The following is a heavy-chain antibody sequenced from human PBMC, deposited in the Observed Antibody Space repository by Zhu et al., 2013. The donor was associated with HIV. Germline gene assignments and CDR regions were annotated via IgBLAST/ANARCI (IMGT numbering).Heavy chain of an antibody. CDR1: GYSITNGYC. CDR3: ARVNYEILTGFPNWYFDL. V-gene: IGHV4-38-2*01. J-gene: IGHJ2*01. CDR2: ICHSGRT. D-gene: IGHD3-9*01. Sequence: QVQLQESGPGLVKPSETLSLTCAVSGYSITNGYCWGWIRQAPGKGLEWIGNICHSGRTYYKLSLKSRISMSLDTSENQISVKLSSVTAADTAMYYCARVNYEILTGFPNWYFDLWGLEPWSLSPQ.